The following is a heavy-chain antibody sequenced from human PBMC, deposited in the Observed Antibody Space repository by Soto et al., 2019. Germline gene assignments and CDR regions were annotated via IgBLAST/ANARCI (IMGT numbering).Heavy chain of an antibody. CDR3: ASTKYDSSAYYYWYLGL. D-gene: IGHD3-22*01. Sequence: QVELVQSGAEVKKPGSSVKVSCQASEDTFRNYAISWVRQAPGQGIEWMGGIIPIFGTANYAQKFQGTVTTTADTSALMVYLELSSLISQDTAVDYCASTKYDSSAYYYWYLGLWGRVTLVTVSS. V-gene: IGHV1-69*06. J-gene: IGHJ2*01. CDR1: EDTFRNYA. CDR2: IIPIFGTA.